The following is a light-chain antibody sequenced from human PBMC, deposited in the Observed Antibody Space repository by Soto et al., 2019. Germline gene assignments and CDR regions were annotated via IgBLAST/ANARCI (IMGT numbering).Light chain of an antibody. Sequence: EIVITQSPATLSVSPGERATLSCRASQSVSSNLAWYQQKPGQAPRLLIYGASTRATGIPARFSGSGSGTDFTLTISRLEPEDFAVYYCQQYGNSPQTFGQGTKVDIK. J-gene: IGKJ1*01. CDR1: QSVSSN. CDR3: QQYGNSPQT. CDR2: GAS. V-gene: IGKV3-15*01.